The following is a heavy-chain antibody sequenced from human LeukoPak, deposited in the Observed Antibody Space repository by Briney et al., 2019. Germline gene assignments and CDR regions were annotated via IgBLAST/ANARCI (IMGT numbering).Heavy chain of an antibody. CDR2: INHSGST. Sequence: SETLSLTCAVYGGSFSGYYWSWIRQPPGKGLEWIGEINHSGSTNYNPSLKSRVTISVDTSKNQFSLKLSSVTAADTAVYYCARDGGGSSTTYFDYWGQGTLVTVSS. J-gene: IGHJ4*02. CDR3: ARDGGGSSTTYFDY. V-gene: IGHV4-34*01. CDR1: GGSFSGYY. D-gene: IGHD2-15*01.